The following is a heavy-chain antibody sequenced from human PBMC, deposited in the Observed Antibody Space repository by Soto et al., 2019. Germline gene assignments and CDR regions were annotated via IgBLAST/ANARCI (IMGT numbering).Heavy chain of an antibody. CDR1: DDSIRTHY. CDR3: AKYVDTTRETDAFDI. J-gene: IGHJ3*02. Sequence: QVQLQESGPGLVKPSETLSLTCSVSDDSIRTHYWTWIRQAPGKGLEWIGYIYFTGSTHSGSTSYNPSLESRVSMSLDTSKNQFSPKLSSVTAADTAVYYCAKYVDTTRETDAFDIWGQGTMVTVSS. CDR2: IYFTGSTHSGST. D-gene: IGHD5-18*01. V-gene: IGHV4-59*11.